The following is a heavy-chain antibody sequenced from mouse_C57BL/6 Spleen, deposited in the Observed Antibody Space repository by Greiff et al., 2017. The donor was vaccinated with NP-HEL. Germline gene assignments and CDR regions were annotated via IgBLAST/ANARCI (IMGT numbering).Heavy chain of an antibody. CDR3: ARQEAMDY. J-gene: IGHJ4*01. Sequence: VQLQQPGAELVKPGASVQLSCKASVYTFTSYWMHWVKQRPGQGLAWIGMIHPNSGSTNYNEKFKSKATLTVDKSSSTAYMQLSSLTSEDSAVYYCARQEAMDYWGQGTSVTVSS. CDR1: VYTFTSYW. V-gene: IGHV1-64*01. CDR2: IHPNSGST.